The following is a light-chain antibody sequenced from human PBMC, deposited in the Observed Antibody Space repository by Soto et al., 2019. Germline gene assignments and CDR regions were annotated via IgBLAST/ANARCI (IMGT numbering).Light chain of an antibody. Sequence: EIVLTQSPSTLSLSPGERATLSCRASQSVRSKFLGWYQQRPGQAPSLLIYGASRRATGVPDRFSGGGSGTNFTLTISRLEPEDFAVYYCQQYGSSPVLTFGGGTRVETK. CDR1: QSVRSKF. CDR2: GAS. J-gene: IGKJ4*02. V-gene: IGKV3-20*01. CDR3: QQYGSSPVLT.